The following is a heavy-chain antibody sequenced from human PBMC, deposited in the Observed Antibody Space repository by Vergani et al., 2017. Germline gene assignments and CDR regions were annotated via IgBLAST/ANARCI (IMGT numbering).Heavy chain of an antibody. CDR2: IYYSGTT. V-gene: IGHV4-31*03. CDR1: GAYVGSGGYY. J-gene: IGHJ6*02. D-gene: IGHD6-13*01. CDR3: ARDPLYSNTWPFLLLEMDV. Sequence: QVQLQESGPGLVKASQTLSLTCSVSGAYVGSGGYYWSWVRQRPGMGLDWIGYIYYSGTTYYNPSLESRLTISLDTSENHLSLKLTSVTAADTAVYYCARDPLYSNTWPFLLLEMDVWGQGTTVTVSS.